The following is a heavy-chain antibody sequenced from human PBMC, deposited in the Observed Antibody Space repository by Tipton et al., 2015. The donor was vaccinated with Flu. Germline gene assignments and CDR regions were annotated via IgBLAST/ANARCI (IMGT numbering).Heavy chain of an antibody. CDR1: GDFIDSRHL. V-gene: IGHV4-38-2*01. Sequence: TLSLTCSVSGDFIDSRHLWGWIRQPPGQGLQWIGNVHRSGNAYYNSSLQSRVTISVDISKNQFSLKMKSVTAADKAVYYCVRRDYSNYVSDPKSWFDPWGQGTLVTVSS. CDR2: VHRSGNA. D-gene: IGHD4-11*01. J-gene: IGHJ5*02. CDR3: VRRDYSNYVSDPKSWFDP.